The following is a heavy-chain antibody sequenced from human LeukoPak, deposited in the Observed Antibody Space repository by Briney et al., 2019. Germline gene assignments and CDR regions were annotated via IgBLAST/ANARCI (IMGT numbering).Heavy chain of an antibody. J-gene: IGHJ6*03. Sequence: GASVKVSCKASGYTFTSYDINWVRQAPGQGLEWMGWMNPNSGNTSYAQKFQGRVTMTRNTSISTAYMELSRLRSEDTAVYYCASGPGGVTGYYTHYYYMDVWGKGTTVTISS. D-gene: IGHD3/OR15-3a*01. CDR3: ASGPGGVTGYYTHYYYMDV. CDR2: MNPNSGNT. V-gene: IGHV1-8*01. CDR1: GYTFTSYD.